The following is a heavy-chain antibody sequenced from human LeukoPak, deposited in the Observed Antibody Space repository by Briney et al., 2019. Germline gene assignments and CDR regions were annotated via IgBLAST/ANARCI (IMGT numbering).Heavy chain of an antibody. CDR2: IYYSGST. CDR1: GGSISSYY. CDR3: ARGAYCSGGSCLDY. Sequence: SETLSLTCTVSGGSISSYYWSWIRQPPGKGLEWIGYIYYSGSTNYNPSLKSRVTISVDTSKNQFSLKLSSVTAADTAVYYCARGAYCSGGSCLDYWGHGTLVTVSS. J-gene: IGHJ4*01. V-gene: IGHV4-59*01. D-gene: IGHD2-15*01.